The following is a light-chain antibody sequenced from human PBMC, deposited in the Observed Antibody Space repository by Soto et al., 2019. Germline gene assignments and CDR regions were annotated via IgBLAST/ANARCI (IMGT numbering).Light chain of an antibody. CDR1: SSDVGGYNY. V-gene: IGLV2-8*01. CDR2: EVS. Sequence: QSALTQPPSASGSPGQSVTISCTGTSSDVGGYNYVSWYQQHPGKAPKLMIYEVSKRPSGVPDRFSDSKSGNTASLTVSGLQAEDEADYYCSSYAGSNLVVFGGGTKLTVL. J-gene: IGLJ2*01. CDR3: SSYAGSNLVV.